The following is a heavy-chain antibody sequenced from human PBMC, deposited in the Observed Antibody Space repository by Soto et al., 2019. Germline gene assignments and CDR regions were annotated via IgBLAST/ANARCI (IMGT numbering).Heavy chain of an antibody. CDR3: ATQLVPADPRPFEHFQH. CDR2: IYNSGST. CDR1: GGSISSADYY. D-gene: IGHD2-2*01. V-gene: IGHV4-30-4*01. Sequence: QVQLQESGPGLVKPSQTLSLTCAVSGGSISSADYYWSWFRQPPGKGLEWIGYIYNSGSTYYNPSLKSRPSISVDTSKNQFSLKLSSVTAAETAVYYCATQLVPADPRPFEHFQHWGQGTLVTVSS. J-gene: IGHJ1*01.